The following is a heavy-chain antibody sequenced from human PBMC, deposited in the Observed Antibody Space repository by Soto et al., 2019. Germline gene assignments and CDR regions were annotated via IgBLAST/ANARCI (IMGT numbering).Heavy chain of an antibody. J-gene: IGHJ6*02. CDR1: GYTFTGYY. D-gene: IGHD4-17*01. CDR2: INPNSGGT. V-gene: IGHV1-2*04. Sequence: ASVKVACKASGYTFTGYYMHWVPQAPGQGLEWMAWINPNSGGTNYAQKFQGWVTMTRDTSISTAYMELSRLSSDDTAVYYCARGTRDYYYYYGMDVWGQGTTVTVSS. CDR3: ARGTRDYYYYYGMDV.